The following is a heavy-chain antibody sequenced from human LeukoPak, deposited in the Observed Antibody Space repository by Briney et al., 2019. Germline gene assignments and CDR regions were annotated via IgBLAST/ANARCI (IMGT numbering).Heavy chain of an antibody. CDR3: ARDVVRAINWFDP. CDR2: IWNDGNYQ. Sequence: GGSLELLLAGFWFNFSNQGNHLVRQGPGTGAGWVAVIWNDGNYQYYGDSVKGRFTISRDNSKSTLYLEMNSLRVEDTAVYYGARDVVRAINWFDPWGQGVLVTVSS. J-gene: IGHJ5*02. V-gene: IGHV3-33*01. D-gene: IGHD3-10*01. CDR1: FNFSNQG.